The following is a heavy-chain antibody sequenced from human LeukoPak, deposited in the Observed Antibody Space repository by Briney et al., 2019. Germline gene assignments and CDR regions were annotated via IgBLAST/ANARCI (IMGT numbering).Heavy chain of an antibody. D-gene: IGHD3-3*01. V-gene: IGHV4-39*01. J-gene: IGHJ4*02. Sequence: SETLSLTCTVSGGSISSSSYYWGWIRQPPGKGLEWIGSLYYSGSTYYNPSLKSRVTISVDTSKNQFSLKLSSVTAADTAVYYCARSGYSNFDYWGQGTLVTVSS. CDR2: LYYSGST. CDR3: ARSGYSNFDY. CDR1: GGSISSSSYY.